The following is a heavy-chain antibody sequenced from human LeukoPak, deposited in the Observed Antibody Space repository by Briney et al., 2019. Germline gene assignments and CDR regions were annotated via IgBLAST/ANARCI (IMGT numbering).Heavy chain of an antibody. CDR3: ARDSGSGGP. CDR2: IKPDGSEK. CDR1: GFTFSNYW. D-gene: IGHD6-19*01. J-gene: IGHJ5*02. Sequence: GGSLRLSCAASGFTFSNYWTSWVRQPPGKGLEWVAHIKPDGSEKNYVDSVKGRFTLFRDDAKNSVYLQMNSLRVEDTAVYYCARDSGSGGPWGQGTPVTVSS. V-gene: IGHV3-7*01.